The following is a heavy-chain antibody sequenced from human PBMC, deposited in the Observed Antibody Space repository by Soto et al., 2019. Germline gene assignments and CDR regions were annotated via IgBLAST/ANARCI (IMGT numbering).Heavy chain of an antibody. D-gene: IGHD6-13*01. CDR1: GFTFSSYG. Sequence: ELQLVNSGGGLVQPGGSLRISCVASGFTFSSYGMNWVRQAPGKGLEWVSYISSGPVTTNYADSVKGRFTISTHNAKSSLYLQLNSLRDYVTAVYYCARGGAGRSDFWGQGTLVIDSS. CDR2: ISSGPVTT. J-gene: IGHJ4*02. V-gene: IGHV3-48*02. CDR3: ARGGAGRSDF.